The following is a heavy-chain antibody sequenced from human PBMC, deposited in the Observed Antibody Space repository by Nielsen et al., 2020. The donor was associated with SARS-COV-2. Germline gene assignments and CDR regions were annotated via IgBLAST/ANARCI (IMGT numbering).Heavy chain of an antibody. V-gene: IGHV3-48*01. CDR3: ATSYDFWSGYYHTG. J-gene: IGHJ4*02. Sequence: GESLKISCAASGFTFSSYSMNWVRQAPGKGLEWVSYISSSSSTIYYADSVKGRFTISRDNSKNTLYLQMNSLRAEDTAVYYCATSYDFWSGYYHTGWGQGTLVTVSS. CDR2: ISSSSSTI. CDR1: GFTFSSYS. D-gene: IGHD3-3*01.